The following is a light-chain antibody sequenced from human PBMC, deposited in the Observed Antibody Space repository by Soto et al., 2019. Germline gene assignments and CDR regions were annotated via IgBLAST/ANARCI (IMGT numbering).Light chain of an antibody. J-gene: IGKJ1*01. CDR2: AAS. CDR3: QQSYSAPT. V-gene: IGKV1-39*01. Sequence: DIQLTQSPSFLSASVGDRVTLTCRASQGISSFLAWYQQKPGKAPKLLIYAASTLQSGVPSRFSGSGSETDFTLTISSLQPEDFASYYCQQSYSAPTFGQGTKVDIK. CDR1: QGISSF.